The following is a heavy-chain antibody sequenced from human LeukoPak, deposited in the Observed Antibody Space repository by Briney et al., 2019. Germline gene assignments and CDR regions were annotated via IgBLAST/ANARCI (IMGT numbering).Heavy chain of an antibody. J-gene: IGHJ5*02. CDR2: IIPIFGTA. CDR3: ARDVLSLGLVRALDP. D-gene: IGHD3/OR15-3a*01. Sequence: RASVRVSCKASGYTFTDYLINWVRQAPGQGLEWMGGIIPIFGTANYAQKFQGRVTITADESTSTAYMELSSLRSEDTAVYYCARDVLSLGLVRALDPWGQGTPVTVSS. CDR1: GYTFTDYL. V-gene: IGHV1-69*13.